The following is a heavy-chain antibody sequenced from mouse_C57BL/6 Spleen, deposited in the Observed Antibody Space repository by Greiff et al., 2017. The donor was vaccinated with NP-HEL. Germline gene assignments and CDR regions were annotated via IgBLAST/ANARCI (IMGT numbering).Heavy chain of an antibody. V-gene: IGHV3-6*01. D-gene: IGHD4-1*01. CDR1: GYSITSGYY. CDR2: ISYDGSN. J-gene: IGHJ1*03. CDR3: ARVGLGGDWYFDV. Sequence: EVKLQESGPGLVKPSQSLSLTCSVTGYSITSGYYWNWIRQFPGNKLEWMGYISYDGSNNYNPSLKNRISITRDTSKNQFFLKLNSVTTEDTATYYCARVGLGGDWYFDVWGTGTTVTVSS.